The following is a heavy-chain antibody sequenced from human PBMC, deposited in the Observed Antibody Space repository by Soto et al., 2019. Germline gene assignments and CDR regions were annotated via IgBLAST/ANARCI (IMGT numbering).Heavy chain of an antibody. CDR1: GGSVSSGNYY. D-gene: IGHD3-10*01. J-gene: IGHJ4*02. CDR3: AREYCYGSGPWY. Sequence: SETLSLTCTVSGGSVSSGNYYWSWIRQPPGKGLEWIGRIYYSGSTYYNPSLKSRVTISVDTSKNQFSLKLSSVTAADTAVYYCAREYCYGSGPWYWGQGTLVTVSS. CDR2: IYYSGST. V-gene: IGHV4-39*02.